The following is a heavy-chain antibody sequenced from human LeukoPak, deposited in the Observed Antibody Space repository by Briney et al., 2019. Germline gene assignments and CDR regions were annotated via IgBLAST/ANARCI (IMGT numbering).Heavy chain of an antibody. CDR2: ISYDGSNK. J-gene: IGHJ3*02. V-gene: IGHV3-30*03. Sequence: GRSLRLSCAASGFTFSSCGMHWVRQAPGKGLEWVGVISYDGSNKYYADSVKGRFTISRDNSENTLLLEMNSLRAEDTAVYCCATALNSAWYLDACNIWGQGTMVTVSS. D-gene: IGHD6-19*01. CDR1: GFTFSSCG. CDR3: ATALNSAWYLDACNI.